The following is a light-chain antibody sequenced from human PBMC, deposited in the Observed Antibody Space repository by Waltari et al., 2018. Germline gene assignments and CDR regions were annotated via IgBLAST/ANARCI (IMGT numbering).Light chain of an antibody. Sequence: DIQMTQSPSSLSASVGDRVTITCRASQSISSYLNWYQQKPGKAPKFLIYDASTLQSGVPSRFSGSGSGTDFTLTISSLQPEDFATYYCQQGNDFPLTFGGGTKVEI. V-gene: IGKV1-39*01. J-gene: IGKJ4*01. CDR2: DAS. CDR3: QQGNDFPLT. CDR1: QSISSY.